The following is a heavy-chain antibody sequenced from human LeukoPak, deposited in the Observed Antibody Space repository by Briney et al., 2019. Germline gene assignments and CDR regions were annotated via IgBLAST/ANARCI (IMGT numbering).Heavy chain of an antibody. V-gene: IGHV3-48*01. D-gene: IGHD6-6*01. Sequence: GSLRLSCAASGFTFSSYSMNWVRQAPGKGLEWVSYISSSSSTIYYADSVKGRFTISRDNAKNSLYLQMNSLRAEDTAVYYCARARQDVVFDAFDIWGQGTMVTVSS. CDR1: GFTFSSYS. J-gene: IGHJ3*02. CDR3: ARARQDVVFDAFDI. CDR2: ISSSSSTI.